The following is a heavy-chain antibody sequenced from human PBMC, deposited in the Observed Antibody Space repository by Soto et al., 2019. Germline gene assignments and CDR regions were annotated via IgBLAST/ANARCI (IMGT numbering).Heavy chain of an antibody. D-gene: IGHD3-3*01. Sequence: EVQLVESGGGLVQPGRSLRLSCAASGFTFDDYAMHWVRQAPGKGLEWVSGISWNSGSIGYAHSVKGRFTISRDNAKNSLYLQMNSLRAEDTALYYCAKAVFWSVYYSLVDYWGQGTLVTVSS. CDR3: AKAVFWSVYYSLVDY. V-gene: IGHV3-9*01. CDR1: GFTFDDYA. CDR2: ISWNSGSI. J-gene: IGHJ4*02.